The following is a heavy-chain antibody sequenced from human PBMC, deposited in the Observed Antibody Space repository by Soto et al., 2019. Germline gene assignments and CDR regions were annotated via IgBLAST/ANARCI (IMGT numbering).Heavy chain of an antibody. CDR3: ARDRKGSNGLTDY. Sequence: QVQLQESGPGLVRPSETLSLTCTVSGGSINGYYWTWIRQPPGKGLEWIGFIYYSGSTNYTPALQSRVIISLDTYKNQFSLNLSSVTAADTAMYYCARDRKGSNGLTDYWGQGALVTVSS. D-gene: IGHD3-9*01. CDR1: GGSINGYY. V-gene: IGHV4-59*01. J-gene: IGHJ4*02. CDR2: IYYSGST.